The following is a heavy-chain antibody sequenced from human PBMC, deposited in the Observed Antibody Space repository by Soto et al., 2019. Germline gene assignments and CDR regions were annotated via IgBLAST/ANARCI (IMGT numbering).Heavy chain of an antibody. CDR3: AKDTLGGAYDFCH. CDR1: GFIVSNVF. Sequence: EVQLVESGGGLVQPGGSLRLSCAASGFIVSNVFMTWVRQAPGKGLGWVSTISDGGNTYYANSVKGRFTISRDISRNTLYLQKNSMRAEETAVYHGAKDTLGGAYDFCHGGQGTLVTVSS. D-gene: IGHD3-3*01. J-gene: IGHJ4*02. CDR2: ISDGGNT. V-gene: IGHV3-66*01.